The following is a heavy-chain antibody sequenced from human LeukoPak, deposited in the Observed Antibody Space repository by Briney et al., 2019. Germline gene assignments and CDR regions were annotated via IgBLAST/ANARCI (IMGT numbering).Heavy chain of an antibody. CDR2: IYSGGST. CDR1: GFTVSSNF. CDR3: AREYSNSWMVFDY. J-gene: IGHJ4*02. Sequence: PGGSLRLSFAASGFTVSSNFMSWVRQAPGRGLEWVSVIYSGGSTYYADSVKGRFTISRDNSKNTLYLQMNSLRAEDTAVHYCAREYSNSWMVFDYWGQGTLVTVSS. V-gene: IGHV3-66*01. D-gene: IGHD6-13*01.